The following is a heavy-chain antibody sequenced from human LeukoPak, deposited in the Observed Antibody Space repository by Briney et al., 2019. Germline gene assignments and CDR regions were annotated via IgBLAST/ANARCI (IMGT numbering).Heavy chain of an antibody. CDR1: GISLHTSGVS. J-gene: IGHJ4*02. D-gene: IGHD3-22*01. V-gene: IGHV2-5*02. Sequence: SGPTLVQPTPTLTLTCTFSGISLHTSGVSVGWIRQPPGKALEWLAVIYWDDDRRYSPSLKTRLTITKDASRNQVVLTMTNMDHVDTATYYCAHRHSGGYYSCFDYWGQGTLVTVSS. CDR3: AHRHSGGYYSCFDY. CDR2: IYWDDDR.